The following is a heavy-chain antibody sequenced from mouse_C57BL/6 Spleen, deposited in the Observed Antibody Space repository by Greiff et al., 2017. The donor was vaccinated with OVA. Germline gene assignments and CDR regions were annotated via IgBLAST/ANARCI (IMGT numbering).Heavy chain of an antibody. CDR1: GYTFTSYW. CDR2: IYPGSGST. D-gene: IGHD1-1*01. V-gene: IGHV1-55*01. J-gene: IGHJ1*03. CDR3: ARGADYYGSSYGGYWYFDV. Sequence: VQLQQSGAELVKPGASVTMSCKASGYTFTSYWITWVKQRPGQGLEWIGDIYPGSGSTNYNEKFKSKATLTVDTSSSTAYMQLSSLTSEDSAVYYCARGADYYGSSYGGYWYFDVWGTGTTVTVSS.